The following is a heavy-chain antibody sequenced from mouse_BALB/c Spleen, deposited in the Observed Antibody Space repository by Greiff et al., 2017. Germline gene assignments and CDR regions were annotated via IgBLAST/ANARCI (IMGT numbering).Heavy chain of an antibody. D-gene: IGHD3-1*01. CDR1: GFTFTDYY. CDR2: IRNKANGYTT. Sequence: EVMLVESGGGLVQPGGSLRLSCATSGFTFTDYYMSWVRQPPGKALEWLGFIRNKANGYTTEYSASVKGLFTISRDNSQSILYLQMNTLRAEDSATYNCAREQLELRFDYWGQGTTLTVSS. J-gene: IGHJ2*01. CDR3: AREQLELRFDY. V-gene: IGHV7-3*02.